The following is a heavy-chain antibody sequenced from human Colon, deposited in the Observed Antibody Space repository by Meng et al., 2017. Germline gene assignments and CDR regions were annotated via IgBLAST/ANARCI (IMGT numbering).Heavy chain of an antibody. Sequence: QVSPQESDPGRVKPSVTLSLSCTVSGVSISSDIWWSWVRQPPGKGLEWIGEVYHRGDTNYNPSLKSRVDISVDKSKNQFYLSLFSVTAADTAVYYCGRDQGRELINHWGQGTLVTASS. D-gene: IGHD1-7*01. J-gene: IGHJ4*02. V-gene: IGHV4-4*02. CDR2: VYHRGDT. CDR3: GRDQGRELINH. CDR1: GVSISSDIW.